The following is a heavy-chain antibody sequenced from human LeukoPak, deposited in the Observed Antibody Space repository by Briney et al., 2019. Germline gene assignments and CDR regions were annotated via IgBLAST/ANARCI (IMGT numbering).Heavy chain of an antibody. D-gene: IGHD2-15*01. V-gene: IGHV3-13*01. J-gene: IGHJ3*02. CDR3: ARGGLDCSGGSCYDDAFDI. CDR1: GFTFSSYD. CDR2: IGTAGDT. Sequence: GGSLRLSCAASGFTFSSYDMHWVRQATGKGLEWVSAIGTAGDTYYPGSVKGRFTISRENAKNSLYLQMNSLRAEDTAVYYCARGGLDCSGGSCYDDAFDIWGQGTMVTVSS.